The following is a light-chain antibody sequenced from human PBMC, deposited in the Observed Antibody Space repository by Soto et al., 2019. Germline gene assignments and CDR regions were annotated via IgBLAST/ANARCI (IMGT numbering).Light chain of an antibody. CDR3: EQYGSSLSIT. Sequence: EIVLTQSPGTLSFSPWERATLSCRASQSVSSSYLAWYQQKPGQAPRLLIYGASSRATGIPDRFSGSGSGTDFTLTISRLEPEDFAVYYCEQYGSSLSITFGQGTRLEIK. CDR2: GAS. CDR1: QSVSSSY. J-gene: IGKJ5*01. V-gene: IGKV3-20*01.